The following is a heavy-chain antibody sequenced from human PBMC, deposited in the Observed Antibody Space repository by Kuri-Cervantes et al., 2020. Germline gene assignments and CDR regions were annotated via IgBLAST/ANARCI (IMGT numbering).Heavy chain of an antibody. J-gene: IGHJ6*02. CDR1: GGSISSYY. CDR3: ASWLDSYYYYGMDV. V-gene: IGHV4-59*12. CDR2: IYYSGST. D-gene: IGHD6-19*01. Sequence: SETLSLTCTVSGGSISSYYWSWIRQPPGKGLEWIGYIYYSGSTSYNPSLKSRVTISVDTSKNQFSLKLSSVTAADTAVYYCASWLDSYYYYGMDVWGQGTTVTVSS.